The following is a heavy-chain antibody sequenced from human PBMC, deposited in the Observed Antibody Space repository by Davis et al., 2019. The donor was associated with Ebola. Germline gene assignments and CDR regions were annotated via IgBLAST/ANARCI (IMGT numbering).Heavy chain of an antibody. V-gene: IGHV1-2*02. CDR1: GYTFTGYY. CDR3: ARGLGGTGYYPYGTWFDP. CDR2: INPNSGGT. Sequence: ASVKVSCKASGYTFTGYYMHWVRQAPGQGLEWMGWINPNSGGTNYAQKFQGRVTMTRDTSISTAYMELSRLRSDDTAVYYCARGLGGTGYYPYGTWFDPWGQGTLVTVSS. J-gene: IGHJ5*02. D-gene: IGHD3/OR15-3a*01.